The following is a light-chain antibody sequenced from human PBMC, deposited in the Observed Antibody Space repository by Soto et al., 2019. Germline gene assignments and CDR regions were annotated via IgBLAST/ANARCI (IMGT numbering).Light chain of an antibody. V-gene: IGKV3-15*01. J-gene: IGKJ4*01. Sequence: VMTQSPGTLSVSVGESATLSCRASQSVDGYLAWYQQKPGQAPRLLIYGASTRATGVTARFRGGGSGTEFTLTISSLKYEDSAVYYCQQRSNWGLTFGGGTKVDIK. CDR3: QQRSNWGLT. CDR1: QSVDGY. CDR2: GAS.